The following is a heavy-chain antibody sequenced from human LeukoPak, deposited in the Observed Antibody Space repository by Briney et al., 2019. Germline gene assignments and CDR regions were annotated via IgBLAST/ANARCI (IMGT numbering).Heavy chain of an antibody. CDR3: ARGSTVVTLDY. V-gene: IGHV4-39*07. J-gene: IGHJ4*02. D-gene: IGHD4-23*01. CDR2: IYYSGST. Sequence: SETLSLTCTVSGGSISSSSYYWGWIRQPPGKGLEWIGSIYYSGSTYYNPSLKSRVTISVDTSKNQFSLKLSSVTAADTAVYYCARGSTVVTLDYWGQGTLVTVSS. CDR1: GGSISSSSYY.